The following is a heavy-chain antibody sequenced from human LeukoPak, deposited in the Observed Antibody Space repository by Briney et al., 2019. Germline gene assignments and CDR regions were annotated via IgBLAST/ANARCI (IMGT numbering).Heavy chain of an antibody. Sequence: PSETLSLTCTVSGGSISSSSYDWGWIRQPPGRGLEWIGSIYYSGSTYYNPSLKSRVTISVDTSKNQFSLKLSSVTAADTAVYYCARGLGYYYYGMDVWGQGTTVTVSS. CDR3: ARGLGYYYYGMDV. CDR2: IYYSGST. V-gene: IGHV4-39*01. J-gene: IGHJ6*02. CDR1: GGSISSSSYD. D-gene: IGHD1-26*01.